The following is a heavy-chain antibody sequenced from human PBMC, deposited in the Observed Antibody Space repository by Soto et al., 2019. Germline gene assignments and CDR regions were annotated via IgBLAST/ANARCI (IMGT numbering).Heavy chain of an antibody. CDR1: GGSISSGGYY. D-gene: IGHD1-1*01. V-gene: IGHV4-31*03. Sequence: QVQLQASGPGLVKPSQTQSLTCTVSGGSISSGGYYWSWIRQHPGKGLEWIGYIYYSGSTYYNPALKSRVTISVDTAKNQFSLKLSSVTAADTAVYYCERVKENLDVGNWGQGTLVTVSS. CDR3: ERVKENLDVGN. J-gene: IGHJ4*02. CDR2: IYYSGST.